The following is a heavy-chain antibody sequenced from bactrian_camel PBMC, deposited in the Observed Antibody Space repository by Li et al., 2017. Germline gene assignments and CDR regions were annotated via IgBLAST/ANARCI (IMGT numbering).Heavy chain of an antibody. D-gene: IGHD6*01. CDR2: INSGGGAT. CDR1: GFTFSNYA. Sequence: VQLVESGGGLVQPGGSLRLSYAASGFTFSNYAMNWVRQLPEKGLEWVAGINSGGGATLYSPSVEGRFTISRDNVKNTLYLQLDSLNTEDTAMYYCAKDPKMYGGSWLSPDIDHWGQGTQVTVS. J-gene: IGHJ4*01. V-gene: IGHV3S42*01. CDR3: AKDPKMYGGSWLSPDIDH.